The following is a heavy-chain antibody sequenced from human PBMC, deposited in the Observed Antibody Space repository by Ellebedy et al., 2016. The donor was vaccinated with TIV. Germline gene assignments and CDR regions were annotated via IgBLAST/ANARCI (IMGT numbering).Heavy chain of an antibody. V-gene: IGHV4-39*07. D-gene: IGHD1-14*01. CDR1: GGSISNSDYH. CDR3: ARDPDLPRGRFDT. J-gene: IGHJ5*02. Sequence: MPSETLSLTCTVSGGSISNSDYHWNCIRHPPGKGLEGIGSIYYSGSAYYNPSPKSRVTVSVDTSKNQFSLNLSSVTAADTAVYYCARDPDLPRGRFDTWGQGTLVTVSS. CDR2: IYYSGSA.